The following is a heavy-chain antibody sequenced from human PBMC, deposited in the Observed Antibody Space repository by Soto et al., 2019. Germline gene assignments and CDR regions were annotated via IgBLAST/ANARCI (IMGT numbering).Heavy chain of an antibody. J-gene: IGHJ5*02. CDR2: ISGSGGST. Sequence: GGSLRLSCAASGFTFSSYAMSWVRQAPGKGLEWVSAISGSGGSTYYADSVKGRFTISRDNSKNTLYLQMNSLRAEDTAVYYCAKDPDSGNWNPLGWFDPWGQGTLVTVSS. CDR3: AKDPDSGNWNPLGWFDP. V-gene: IGHV3-23*01. D-gene: IGHD1-20*01. CDR1: GFTFSSYA.